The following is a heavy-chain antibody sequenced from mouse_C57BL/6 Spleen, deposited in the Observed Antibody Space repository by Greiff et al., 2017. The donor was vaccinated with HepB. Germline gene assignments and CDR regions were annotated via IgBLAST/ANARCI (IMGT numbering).Heavy chain of an antibody. V-gene: IGHV5-12*01. J-gene: IGHJ1*03. CDR3: ARHNHYYGSSYGYFDV. CDR1: GFTFSDYY. Sequence: EVMLVESGGGLVQPGGSLKLSCAASGFTFSDYYMYWVRQTPEKRLEWVAYISNGGGSTYYPDTVKGRFTISRDNAKNTLYLQMSRLKSEDTAMYYCARHNHYYGSSYGYFDVWGTGTTVTVSS. CDR2: ISNGGGST. D-gene: IGHD1-1*01.